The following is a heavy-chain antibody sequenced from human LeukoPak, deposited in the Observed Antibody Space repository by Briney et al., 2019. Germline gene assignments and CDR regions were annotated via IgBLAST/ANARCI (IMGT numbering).Heavy chain of an antibody. D-gene: IGHD6-13*01. CDR3: AKDSAGPGGVGWFDP. Sequence: HPGGSLRLSCAASGFTFSGYAMSWVRQAPGKGLEWVSAISGSGGSTYYTDSVKGRFTISRDNSKNTLYLQMNSLRAEDTAVYYCAKDSAGPGGVGWFDPWGQGTLVTVSS. J-gene: IGHJ5*02. V-gene: IGHV3-23*01. CDR1: GFTFSGYA. CDR2: ISGSGGST.